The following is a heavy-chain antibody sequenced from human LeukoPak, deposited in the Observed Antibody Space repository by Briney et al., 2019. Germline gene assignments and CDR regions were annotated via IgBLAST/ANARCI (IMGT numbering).Heavy chain of an antibody. CDR3: ARASGSYDAVDY. J-gene: IGHJ4*02. V-gene: IGHV4-30-4*08. CDR1: GGSISSGDYY. CDR2: IYYSGST. D-gene: IGHD1-26*01. Sequence: KASETLSLTCTVSGGSISSGDYYWSWIRQPPGKGLEWIGYIYYSGSTYYNPSLKSRVTISVDTSKNQFSLKLTSVTAADTAVYYWARASGSYDAVDYWGQGTLVTVSS.